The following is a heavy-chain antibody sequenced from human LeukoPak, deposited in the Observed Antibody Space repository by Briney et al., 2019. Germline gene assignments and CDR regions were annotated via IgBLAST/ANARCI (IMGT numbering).Heavy chain of an antibody. CDR1: GFTFSSYA. Sequence: GGSLRLXCAASGFTFSSYAMSWVRQAPGKGLEWVSAISGSGGSTYYADSVKGRFTISRDNSKNTLYLQMNSLRAEDTAVYYCAKGGTYYYDSSGYYRDAFDIWGLGTMVTVSS. V-gene: IGHV3-23*01. D-gene: IGHD3-22*01. CDR2: ISGSGGST. CDR3: AKGGTYYYDSSGYYRDAFDI. J-gene: IGHJ3*02.